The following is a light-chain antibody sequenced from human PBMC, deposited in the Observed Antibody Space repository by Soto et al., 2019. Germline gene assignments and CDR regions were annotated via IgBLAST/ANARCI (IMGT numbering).Light chain of an antibody. CDR1: SSNIGAGYD. V-gene: IGLV1-40*01. J-gene: IGLJ2*01. CDR2: GNN. CDR3: QSYDISLSVV. Sequence: QSVLTQPPSVSGAPGQRVTISCTGSSSNIGAGYDVHWYQQLPGTAPKLLIYGNNNRPSGVPYRFSDSKSGTSATLAITGLQAEDEADYYGQSYDISLSVVFGGGTKLTVL.